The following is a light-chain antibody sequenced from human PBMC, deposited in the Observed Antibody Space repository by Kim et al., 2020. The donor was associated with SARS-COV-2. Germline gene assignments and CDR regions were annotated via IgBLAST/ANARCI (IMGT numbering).Light chain of an antibody. CDR1: SSDVGSYNL. CDR2: EVS. J-gene: IGLJ3*02. CDR3: CSYAGSSTWV. Sequence: GQSITISCTGTSSDVGSYNLVSWYQQHPGKAPKLMIYEVSKRPSGVSNRFSGSKSGNTASLTISGLQAEDEADYYCCSYAGSSTWVFGGGTKLTV. V-gene: IGLV2-23*02.